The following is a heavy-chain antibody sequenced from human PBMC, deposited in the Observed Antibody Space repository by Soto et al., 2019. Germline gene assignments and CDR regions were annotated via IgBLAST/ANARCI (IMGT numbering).Heavy chain of an antibody. CDR1: GFTFSTYG. Sequence: QVQLVESGGGVGQPGRSLRLSCAASGFTFSTYGIHWVRQAPGKGLEWVAVGSYDGSNQYYADSVKGRFTVSRDNSKNPLYMQMNSLTAEDTAVYYCTKGGRGMDVWGQGTTVTVTS. J-gene: IGHJ6*02. CDR3: TKGGRGMDV. V-gene: IGHV3-30*18. D-gene: IGHD3-16*01. CDR2: GSYDGSNQ.